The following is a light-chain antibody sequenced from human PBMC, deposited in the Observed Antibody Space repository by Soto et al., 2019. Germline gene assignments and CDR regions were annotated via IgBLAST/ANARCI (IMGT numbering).Light chain of an antibody. CDR2: DAS. J-gene: IGKJ4*01. V-gene: IGKV3-11*01. CDR1: QSVGNS. Sequence: EIVLTQSPDTLSLSPGEGATLSCRASQSVGNSFAWYQQKAGQAPRLLIYDASKRATGVPARFSGSGSGTDFTLTISSLAPEDFAVYSCQQRRNWPLTFGGRTNIEIK. CDR3: QQRRNWPLT.